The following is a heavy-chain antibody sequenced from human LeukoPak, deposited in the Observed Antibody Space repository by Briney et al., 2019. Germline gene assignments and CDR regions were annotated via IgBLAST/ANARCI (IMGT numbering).Heavy chain of an antibody. J-gene: IGHJ4*02. Sequence: PSETLSLTCTVSGGSISSYYWSWIRQPPGKGLEWIGYIYYSGGTNYNPSLKSRVTISVDTSKNQFSLKLSSVTAADTAVYYCARDLGGGNFDYWGQGTLVTVSS. V-gene: IGHV4-59*01. CDR1: GGSISSYY. D-gene: IGHD2-15*01. CDR3: ARDLGGGNFDY. CDR2: IYYSGGT.